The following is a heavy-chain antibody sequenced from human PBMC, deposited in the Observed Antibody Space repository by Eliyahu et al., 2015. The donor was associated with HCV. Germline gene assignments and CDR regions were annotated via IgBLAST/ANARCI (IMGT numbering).Heavy chain of an antibody. D-gene: IGHD3-10*01. CDR3: AKGGPVWGEY. CDR1: GFTFSSYA. J-gene: IGHJ4*02. CDR2: ISGSGGST. Sequence: EVQLLESGGGLVQPGGSLXLSXAASGFTFSSYAMXWVRQAPGKGLEWVSAISGSGGSTYYADSVKGRXTISRDNSKNTLYLQMNSLRAEDTAVYYCAKGGPVWGEYWGQGTLVTVSS. V-gene: IGHV3-23*01.